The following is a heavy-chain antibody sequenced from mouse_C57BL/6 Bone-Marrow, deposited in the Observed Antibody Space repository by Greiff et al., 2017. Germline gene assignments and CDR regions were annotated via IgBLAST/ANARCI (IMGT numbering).Heavy chain of an antibody. CDR3: ARDSNRYAMDY. CDR1: GFTFSSYA. J-gene: IGHJ4*01. CDR2: ISDGGSYT. Sequence: EVKLVESGGGLVKPGGSLKLSCAASGFTFSSYAMSWVRQPPEKRLEWVATISDGGSYTYYPDNVKGRFTISRDNAKNNLYLQMSHLKSEETAMYYCARDSNRYAMDYWGQGTSVTVSS. D-gene: IGHD2-5*01. V-gene: IGHV5-4*03.